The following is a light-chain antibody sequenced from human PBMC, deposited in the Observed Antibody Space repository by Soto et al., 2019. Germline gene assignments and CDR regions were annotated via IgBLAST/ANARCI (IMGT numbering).Light chain of an antibody. CDR1: SSDVGGYNY. Sequence: QSVLTXPASVSGSPGQSITISCTGTSSDVGGYNYVPWYQQHPGKAPKFMIYDVSNRPSGVSNRFSGSKSGNTASLTISGLQAEDEADYYCSSYTTSNTRQIVFGTGTKVTVL. CDR3: SSYTTSNTRQIV. CDR2: DVS. V-gene: IGLV2-14*01. J-gene: IGLJ1*01.